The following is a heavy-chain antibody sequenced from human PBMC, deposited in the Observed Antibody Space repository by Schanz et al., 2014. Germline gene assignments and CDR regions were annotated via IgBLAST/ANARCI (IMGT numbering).Heavy chain of an antibody. J-gene: IGHJ4*02. D-gene: IGHD6-19*01. V-gene: IGHV3-21*04. CDR3: AASSGWHPSTDY. Sequence: EVHLLDSGGGLVKPGGSLRLSCGVSGFTASSHSMSWVRQAPGKGLEWVSAISGSGGSTYYADSVKGRFTISRDNAKSSLYLQMNSLRVEDTAVYYCAASSGWHPSTDYWGQGALGTVSS. CDR1: GFTASSHS. CDR2: ISGSGGST.